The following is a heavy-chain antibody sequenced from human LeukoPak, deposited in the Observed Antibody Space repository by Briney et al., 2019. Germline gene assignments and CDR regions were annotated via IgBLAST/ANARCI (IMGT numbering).Heavy chain of an antibody. V-gene: IGHV3-20*04. CDR1: GFTLDDYG. CDR3: ARGLTDYYDSSGNPYGY. Sequence: GGSLRLSCAASGFTLDDYGMSWVRQAPGKGLEWVSGINWNGGSTGYADSVKGRFTISRDNAKNSLYLQMNSLRAEDTALYYCARGLTDYYDSSGNPYGYWGQGTLVTVSS. D-gene: IGHD3-22*01. J-gene: IGHJ4*02. CDR2: INWNGGST.